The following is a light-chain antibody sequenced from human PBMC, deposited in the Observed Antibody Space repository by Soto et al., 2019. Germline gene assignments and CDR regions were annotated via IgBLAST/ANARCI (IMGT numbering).Light chain of an antibody. CDR1: SSNIGSNI. CDR2: NNN. V-gene: IGLV1-44*01. CDR3: AAWDDSLSGVM. Sequence: QSVVTQPPSASGTPGQRVTISCSGSSSNIGSNIVNWYQQLPGAAPKLLIYNNNQRPSGVPDRFSGSKSGTSGSLAISGLQSEDEADYYCAAWDDSLSGVMFGGGTKLTVL. J-gene: IGLJ3*02.